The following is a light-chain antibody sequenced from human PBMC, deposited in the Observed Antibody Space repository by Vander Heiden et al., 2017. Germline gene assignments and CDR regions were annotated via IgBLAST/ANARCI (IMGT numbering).Light chain of an antibody. CDR3: QQDGSSPTT. CDR1: QSVSSSY. Sequence: EIVLTQSPGTLSLSPGERATLSYRASQSVSSSYLAWYQQKPGQAPRLLIYGASSRATGIPDRFSGSGSGTDFTLTISRLEPEDFAVYYCQQDGSSPTTFGQGTKVEIK. J-gene: IGKJ1*01. CDR2: GAS. V-gene: IGKV3-20*01.